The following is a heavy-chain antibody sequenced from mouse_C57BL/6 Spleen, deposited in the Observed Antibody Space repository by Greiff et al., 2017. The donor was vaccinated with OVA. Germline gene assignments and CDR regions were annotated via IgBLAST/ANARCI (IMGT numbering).Heavy chain of an antibody. CDR2: ISNGGGST. CDR3: ARLDYSDGSMWY. CDR1: GFTFSDYY. V-gene: IGHV5-12*01. Sequence: EVQRVESGGGLVQPGGSLKLSCAASGFTFSDYYMYWVRQTPEKRLEWVAYISNGGGSTYYPDTVKGRFTISRDNAKNTLYLQLSRLKSEDTAMYYCARLDYSDGSMWYWGHGVSVT. D-gene: IGHD2-12*01. J-gene: IGHJ4*01.